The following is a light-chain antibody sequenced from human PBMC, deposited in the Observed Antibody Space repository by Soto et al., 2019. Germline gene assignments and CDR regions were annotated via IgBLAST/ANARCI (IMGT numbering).Light chain of an antibody. CDR3: ETWDNNTWV. Sequence: QLVLTQSSSASASLGSSVKLTCTLSSGHSKYLITWHQQQPGKAPRYLMELEGSRICNKGSGVPERFSGSSSGAARYLTISNFPFEDEADYDCETWDNNTWVFGGGTKVTVL. V-gene: IGLV4-60*02. CDR2: LEGSRIC. CDR1: SGHSKYL. J-gene: IGLJ3*02.